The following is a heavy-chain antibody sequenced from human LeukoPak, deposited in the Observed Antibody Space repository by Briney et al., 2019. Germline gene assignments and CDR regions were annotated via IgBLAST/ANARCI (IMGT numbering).Heavy chain of an antibody. J-gene: IGHJ4*02. CDR3: ARDRAMTSLLVY. V-gene: IGHV4-59*01. Sequence: PSETLSLTCTVSGGSISSYYWSWIRQPPGKGLEWIGYIYYSGSTNYNPSLKSRVTISVDTSKNQFSLKLSSVTAADTAVYYCARDRAMTSLLVYWGQGTLVTVSS. CDR2: IYYSGST. CDR1: GGSISSYY.